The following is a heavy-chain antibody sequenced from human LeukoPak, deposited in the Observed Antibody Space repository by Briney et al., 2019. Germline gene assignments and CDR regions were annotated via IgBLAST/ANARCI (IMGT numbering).Heavy chain of an antibody. CDR3: ARLRNVPAAILGFDP. CDR2: IYPGDSDT. Sequence: GESLKISCQGSGYSFTSYWIGWVRQMPGKGLEWMGIIYPGDSDTRYSPSFQGQVTISADKSISTAYLQWSSLKASDTAMYYCARLRNVPAAILGFDPWGQGTLVTVSS. D-gene: IGHD2-2*02. J-gene: IGHJ5*02. V-gene: IGHV5-51*01. CDR1: GYSFTSYW.